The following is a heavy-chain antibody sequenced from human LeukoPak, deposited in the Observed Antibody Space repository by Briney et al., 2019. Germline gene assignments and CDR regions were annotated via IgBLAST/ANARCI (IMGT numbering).Heavy chain of an antibody. D-gene: IGHD4-23*01. CDR3: AKDKDYGGNSPVFDY. CDR1: GFTFDDYA. V-gene: IGHV3-9*01. CDR2: ISWNSGSI. Sequence: GRSLRLSCAASGFTFDDYAMHWVRQAPGKGLEWVSGISWNSGSIGYADSVKGRFTISRDNAKNSLYLQMNSLSAEDTALYYCAKDKDYGGNSPVFDYWGQGTLVTVSS. J-gene: IGHJ4*02.